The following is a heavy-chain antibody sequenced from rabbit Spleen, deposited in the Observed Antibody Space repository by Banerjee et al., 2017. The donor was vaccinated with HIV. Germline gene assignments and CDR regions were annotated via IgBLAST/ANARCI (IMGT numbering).Heavy chain of an antibody. CDR1: GFDFSSYS. D-gene: IGHD6-1*01. CDR2: IYTNRGST. J-gene: IGHJ4*01. V-gene: IGHV1S7*01. Sequence: QLKETGGGLVQPGGSLTLSCKASGFDFSSYSLSWVRQAPGKGLEWIGVIYTNRGSTDYASWVNGRFTISSDNAQNTVELQMNSLTAADTATYFCARDKGYAGYGDAKDLWGPGTLVTVS. CDR3: ARDKGYAGYGDAKDL.